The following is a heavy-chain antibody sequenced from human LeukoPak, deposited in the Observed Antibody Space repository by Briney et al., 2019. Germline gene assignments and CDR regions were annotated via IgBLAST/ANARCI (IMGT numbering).Heavy chain of an antibody. J-gene: IGHJ4*02. D-gene: IGHD5-12*01. Sequence: PGGSLTLTCPASGFTFSSYALHWVRQAPGKGLEWVAVISYDGSNKYYADSVKGQFTISRDNPKNTLYLQMNSLRAEDTAVYYCARRGGYDDLDYWGQGTLVTVSS. CDR3: ARRGGYDDLDY. CDR1: GFTFSSYA. V-gene: IGHV3-30*04. CDR2: ISYDGSNK.